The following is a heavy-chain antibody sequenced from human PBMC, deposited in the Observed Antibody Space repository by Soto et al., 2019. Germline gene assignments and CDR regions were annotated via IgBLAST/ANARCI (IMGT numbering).Heavy chain of an antibody. D-gene: IGHD5-18*01. CDR1: GGSISSGGYY. V-gene: IGHV4-31*03. Sequence: SETLSLTCTVSGGSISSGGYYWSWIRQHPGKGLEWIGYIYYSGSIYYNPSLKSRVTISVDTSKNQFSLKLSSVTAADTAVYYCARNPGPAMVIYFHYWGHGTLLTVSS. CDR3: ARNPGPAMVIYFHY. J-gene: IGHJ4*01. CDR2: IYYSGSI.